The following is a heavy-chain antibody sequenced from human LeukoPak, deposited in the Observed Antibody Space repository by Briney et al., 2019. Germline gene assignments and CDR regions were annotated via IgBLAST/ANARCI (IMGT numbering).Heavy chain of an antibody. CDR2: IIPIFGTA. CDR3: ASGVTIFGVVIEEYFQH. Sequence: GASVKVSCKASGGTFSSYAISWVRQAPGQGLEWMGGIIPIFGTANYAQEFQGRVTITADESTSTAYMELSSLRSEDTAVYYCASGVTIFGVVIEEYFQHWGQGTLVTVSS. CDR1: GGTFSSYA. D-gene: IGHD3-3*01. V-gene: IGHV1-69*13. J-gene: IGHJ1*01.